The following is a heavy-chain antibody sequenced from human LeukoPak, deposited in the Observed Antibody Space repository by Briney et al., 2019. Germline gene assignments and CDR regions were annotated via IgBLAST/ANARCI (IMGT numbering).Heavy chain of an antibody. J-gene: IGHJ6*03. V-gene: IGHV4-59*01. CDR3: ARGDFCSKSNCYLRPMDV. D-gene: IGHD3-3*01. Sequence: SETLSLTCTVSGGSISDYYWNWIRQPPGKGLEWIGYIYYSGSTTYNPSLKSRVTMSVDTAKNQLSLKLRSVTAADTAVYYCARGDFCSKSNCYLRPMDVWGKGTTVTVSS. CDR1: GGSISDYY. CDR2: IYYSGST.